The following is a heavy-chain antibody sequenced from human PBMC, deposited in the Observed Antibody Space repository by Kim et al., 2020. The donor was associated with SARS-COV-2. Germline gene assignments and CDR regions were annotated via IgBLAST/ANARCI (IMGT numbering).Heavy chain of an antibody. D-gene: IGHD6-6*01. Sequence: VKGRFTISRDNAKNSLYLQMNSLRAEDTAVYYCARTNWIAYSSSSGDFDYWGQGTLVTVSS. V-gene: IGHV3-11*06. J-gene: IGHJ4*02. CDR3: ARTNWIAYSSSSGDFDY.